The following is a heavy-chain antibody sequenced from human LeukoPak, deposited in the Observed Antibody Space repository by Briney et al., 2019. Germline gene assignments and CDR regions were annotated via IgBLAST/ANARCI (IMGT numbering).Heavy chain of an antibody. CDR2: INPSGGST. Sequence: ASVKVSCKASGYTFTSYYMHWVRQAPGQGLEWMGIINPSGGSTSYAQKFQGRVTMTRDTSKNQFSLKLSSVTAADTAVYYCARDLDEAWFDPWGQGTLVTVSS. CDR1: GYTFTSYY. J-gene: IGHJ5*02. CDR3: ARDLDEAWFDP. V-gene: IGHV1-46*01.